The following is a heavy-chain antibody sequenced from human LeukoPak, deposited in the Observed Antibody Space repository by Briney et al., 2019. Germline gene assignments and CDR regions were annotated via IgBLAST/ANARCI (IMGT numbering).Heavy chain of an antibody. J-gene: IGHJ4*02. CDR2: IYYSGST. V-gene: IGHV4-59*12. Sequence: SETLSLTCTVSGGSLSGYYWNWIRQPPGKGLEWIGYIYYSGSTYYNPSLKSRVTISVDTSKNQFSLKLSSVTAADTAVYYCARDGGGYGEEDYWGQGTLVTVSS. CDR3: ARDGGGYGEEDY. D-gene: IGHD4-17*01. CDR1: GGSLSGYY.